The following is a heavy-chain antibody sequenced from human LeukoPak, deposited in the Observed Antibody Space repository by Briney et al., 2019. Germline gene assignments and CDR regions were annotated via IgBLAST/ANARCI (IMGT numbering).Heavy chain of an antibody. CDR2: VSSSGGGT. CDR3: AKEGRKTRNTYGYEFDY. V-gene: IGHV3-23*01. D-gene: IGHD5-18*01. J-gene: IGHJ4*02. Sequence: GGSLRLSCAASGFTFSSYAMSWVRQAPGKGLEWVSAVSSSGGGTNYADYVKGQFTISRDNSKNTVYLHMNNLRAEDTAVYYCAKEGRKTRNTYGYEFDYWGQGTLVTVSS. CDR1: GFTFSSYA.